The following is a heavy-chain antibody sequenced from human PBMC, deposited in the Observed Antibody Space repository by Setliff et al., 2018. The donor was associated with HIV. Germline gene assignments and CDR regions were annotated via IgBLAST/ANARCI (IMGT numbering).Heavy chain of an antibody. J-gene: IGHJ6*03. CDR3: AREGVSLWFGELPSSYYMDV. Sequence: GASVKVSCKAAGGTFSGHAINWVRQAPGQGVEWMGEIIPLFGTAHYAQRFQGRLTITADDSTSTAYMELSSLRSEDTAVYYCAREGVSLWFGELPSSYYMDVWGKGTTVTVSS. V-gene: IGHV1-69*13. D-gene: IGHD3-10*01. CDR2: IIPLFGTA. CDR1: GGTFSGHA.